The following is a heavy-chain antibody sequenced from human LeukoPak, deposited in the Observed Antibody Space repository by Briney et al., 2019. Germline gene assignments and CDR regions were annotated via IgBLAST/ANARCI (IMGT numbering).Heavy chain of an antibody. CDR1: GGSISSGSYY. CDR2: IYTSGST. V-gene: IGHV4-61*02. Sequence: SQTLSLTCTVSGGSISSGSYYWSWIRQPAGKGLEWIGRIYTSGSTNYNPSLKSRVTISVDTSKNQSSLKLSSVTAADTAVYYCARGNYDFWSGYSNDYWGQGTLVTVSS. D-gene: IGHD3-3*01. J-gene: IGHJ4*02. CDR3: ARGNYDFWSGYSNDY.